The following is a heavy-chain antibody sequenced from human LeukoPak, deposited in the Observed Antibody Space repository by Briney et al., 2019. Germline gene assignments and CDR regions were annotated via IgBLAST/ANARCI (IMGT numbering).Heavy chain of an antibody. Sequence: GGSLRPSCAASGFTLSSYWISWVRQAPGKGLEWVANIKQDGSEKYYVDSVKGRFTISRDNAKNSLYLQMNSLRAEDTAAEDRAGELDTNSRYGFVYWGHVTLVTVSS. V-gene: IGHV3-7*04. CDR1: GFTLSSYW. J-gene: IGHJ4*01. CDR3: AGELDTNSRYGFVY. D-gene: IGHD5-18*01. CDR2: IKQDGSEK.